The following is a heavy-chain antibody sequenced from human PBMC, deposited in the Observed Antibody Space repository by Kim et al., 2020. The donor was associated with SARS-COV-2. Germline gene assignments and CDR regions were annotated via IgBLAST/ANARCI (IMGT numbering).Heavy chain of an antibody. V-gene: IGHV3-30-3*01. D-gene: IGHD3-3*01. CDR2: ISYDGSNK. Sequence: GGSLRLSCAASGFTFSSYAMHWVRQAPGKGLEWVAVISYDGSNKYYADSVKGRFTISRDNSKNTLYLQMNSLRAEDTAVYYCARERAIGDYDFWSGYYTDDYWGQGTLVTVSS. J-gene: IGHJ4*02. CDR1: GFTFSSYA. CDR3: ARERAIGDYDFWSGYYTDDY.